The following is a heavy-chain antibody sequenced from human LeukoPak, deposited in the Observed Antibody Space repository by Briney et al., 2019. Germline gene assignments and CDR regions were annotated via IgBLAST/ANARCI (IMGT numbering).Heavy chain of an antibody. CDR3: AKAPVEMATPSTAPIDY. CDR2: ISGSGGST. D-gene: IGHD5-24*01. J-gene: IGHJ4*02. CDR1: GFTFSSYG. Sequence: GGSLRLSCAASGFTFSSYGMSWVRQAPGKGLEWVSAISGSGGSTYYADSEKGRFTISRDNSKNTLYLQMNSLRAEDTAVYYCAKAPVEMATPSTAPIDYWGQGTLVTVSS. V-gene: IGHV3-23*01.